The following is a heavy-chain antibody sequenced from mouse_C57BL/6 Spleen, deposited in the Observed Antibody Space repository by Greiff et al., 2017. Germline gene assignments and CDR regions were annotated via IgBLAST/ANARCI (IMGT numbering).Heavy chain of an antibody. CDR3: ARERTTVGEYYFDY. V-gene: IGHV1-7*01. D-gene: IGHD1-1*01. Sequence: QVQLQQSGAELAKPGASVKLSCKASGYTFTSYWMHWVKQRPGQGLEWIGYINPSSGYTKYNQKFKGKATLTADKSSSTAYMQLSSLTYEDSAVYYCARERTTVGEYYFDYWGQGTTLTVSS. CDR1: GYTFTSYW. J-gene: IGHJ2*01. CDR2: INPSSGYT.